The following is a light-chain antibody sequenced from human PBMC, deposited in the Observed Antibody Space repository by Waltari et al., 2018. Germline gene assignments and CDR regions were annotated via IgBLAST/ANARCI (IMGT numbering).Light chain of an antibody. V-gene: IGKV1-27*01. CDR1: QGISNY. CDR2: AAT. J-gene: IGKJ4*01. CDR3: PKYNSAPVT. Sequence: DSQMTHSPSSRSASVGARVTITCRASQGISNYLAWYQQKPGKVPKLLIYAATTLQSGVPSRFSGSGYGTDFTLTISSLQPADVATYYCPKYNSAPVTFGGGTKVEIK.